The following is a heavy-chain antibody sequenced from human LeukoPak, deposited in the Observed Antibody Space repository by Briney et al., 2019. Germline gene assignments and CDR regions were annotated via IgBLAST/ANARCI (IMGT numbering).Heavy chain of an antibody. D-gene: IGHD4-17*01. V-gene: IGHV1-2*04. J-gene: IGHJ3*02. CDR1: GYTFTGYY. CDR2: INPNSGGT. CDR3: ARSTVTTSWAFDI. Sequence: ASVKVSCKASGYTFTGYYMHWVRQAPGQGLEWMGWINPNSGGTNYAQKFQGWVTMTRDTSISTAYMELSGLRSDDTAVYYCARSTVTTSWAFDIWGQGTMVTVSS.